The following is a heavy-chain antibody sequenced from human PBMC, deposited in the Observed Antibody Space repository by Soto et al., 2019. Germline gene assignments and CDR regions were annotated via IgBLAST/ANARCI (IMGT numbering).Heavy chain of an antibody. Sequence: QVQLVESGGGVVQPGRSLRLSCAASGFTFSSYGMHWVRQAPGKGLEWVAVISHDGSNKNYADSVKGRFTISRDNSKNTLYLQMNSLRAEDTDVYYCAKEAEMATAPLFDYWGQGTLVTVSS. CDR3: AKEAEMATAPLFDY. J-gene: IGHJ4*02. CDR2: ISHDGSNK. CDR1: GFTFSSYG. D-gene: IGHD5-18*01. V-gene: IGHV3-30*18.